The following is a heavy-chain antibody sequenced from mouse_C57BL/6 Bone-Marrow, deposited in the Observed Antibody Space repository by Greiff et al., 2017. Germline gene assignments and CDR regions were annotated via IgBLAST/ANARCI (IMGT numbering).Heavy chain of an antibody. CDR1: GFTFSNYW. Sequence: GGGLVQPGGSMKLSCVASGFTFSNYWMNWVRQSPEKGLEWVAQIRLKSDNYATHYAESVKGRFTISRDDSKRRVYLQMNNLRAEDTGIYYCTPYYYGSRRGFAYWGQGTLVTVSA. J-gene: IGHJ3*01. V-gene: IGHV6-3*01. CDR3: TPYYYGSRRGFAY. D-gene: IGHD1-1*01. CDR2: IRLKSDNYAT.